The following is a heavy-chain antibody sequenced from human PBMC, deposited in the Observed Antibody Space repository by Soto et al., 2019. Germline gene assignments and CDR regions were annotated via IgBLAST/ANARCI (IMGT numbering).Heavy chain of an antibody. CDR1: GYYFPSYW. CDR2: FYPGDSDT. V-gene: IGHV5-51*01. Sequence: GESLKISCNGSGYYFPSYWICWVRQMPGKGLEWMGIFYPGDSDTRYSPSFQGQVTISADRSISTAYLQWSSLKPSDTAMYYCARQGNGAEGFDYWGQGTLVTVSS. CDR3: ARQGNGAEGFDY. J-gene: IGHJ4*02. D-gene: IGHD4-17*01.